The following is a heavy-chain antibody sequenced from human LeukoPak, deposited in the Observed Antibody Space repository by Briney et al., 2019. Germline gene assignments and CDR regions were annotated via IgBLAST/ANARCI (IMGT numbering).Heavy chain of an antibody. D-gene: IGHD3-9*01. CDR1: GFTFSSYA. CDR2: ISGSGGST. V-gene: IGHV3-23*01. CDR3: AKHTRYFDWLPRGFNYYGMDV. Sequence: GGPLRLSCAASGFTFSSYAMSWVRQAPGKGLEWVSAISGSGGSTYYADSVKGRFTISRDNSKNTLYLQMNSLRAEDTAVYYCAKHTRYFDWLPRGFNYYGMDVWGQGTTVTVSS. J-gene: IGHJ6*02.